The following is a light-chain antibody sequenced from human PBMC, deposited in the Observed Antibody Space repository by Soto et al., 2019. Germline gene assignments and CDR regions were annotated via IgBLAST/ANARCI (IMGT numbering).Light chain of an antibody. CDR1: QGISSY. CDR2: AAS. V-gene: IGKV1-8*01. Sequence: AIRMTQSPSSLSASTGDRVTITCRASQGISSYLALYQQKPRKAPKLLIYAASTLQNGDPSRFIGIGAGTDFTHTISCLQSEVFATYYCQQDYSYPYTFGQGTKLEIK. J-gene: IGKJ2*01. CDR3: QQDYSYPYT.